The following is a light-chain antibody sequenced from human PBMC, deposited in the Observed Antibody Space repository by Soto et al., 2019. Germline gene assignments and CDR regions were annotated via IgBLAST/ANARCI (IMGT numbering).Light chain of an antibody. V-gene: IGKV3-20*01. J-gene: IGKJ5*01. Sequence: EIVLTQSPGTLSFSPGERATLSGRASQSVSSSYLAWYQQRPGQAPRLLIYGASSRAPGIPDRFSGSGSGTDFTLTISRLEPEDFAVYYCQQYGSSPPITFGQGTRLEI. CDR2: GAS. CDR1: QSVSSSY. CDR3: QQYGSSPPIT.